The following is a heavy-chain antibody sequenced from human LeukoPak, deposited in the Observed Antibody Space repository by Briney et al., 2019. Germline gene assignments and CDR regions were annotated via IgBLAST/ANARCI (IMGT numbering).Heavy chain of an antibody. CDR1: GFTFSSYA. Sequence: GRSLRLSCAASGFTFSSYAMRWVRQAPGKGLEWVAVISYDGSNKYYADSVKGRFTISRDNSKNTLYLQMNSLRAEDTAVYYCARAMDTAMVEYYFDYWGQGTLVTVSP. CDR2: ISYDGSNK. CDR3: ARAMDTAMVEYYFDY. J-gene: IGHJ4*02. V-gene: IGHV3-30*01. D-gene: IGHD5-18*01.